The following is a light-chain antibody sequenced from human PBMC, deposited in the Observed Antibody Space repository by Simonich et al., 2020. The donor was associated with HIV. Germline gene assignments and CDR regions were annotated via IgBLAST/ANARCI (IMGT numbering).Light chain of an antibody. Sequence: DIVMTQSPDSLAVSLGERATINCKSSQSVLYSSNNKNYLAWYQQKPGQPPKLLIYWASTRESGVPDRFSGSGSGTDFTLTINSLQAEDVAVYYCQQYNNWPRSFGPGTKVDIK. CDR2: WAS. J-gene: IGKJ3*01. V-gene: IGKV4-1*01. CDR1: QSVLYSSNNKNY. CDR3: QQYNNWPRS.